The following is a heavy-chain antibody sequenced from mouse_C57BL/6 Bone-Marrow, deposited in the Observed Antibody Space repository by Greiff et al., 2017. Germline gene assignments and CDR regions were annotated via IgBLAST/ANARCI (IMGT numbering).Heavy chain of an antibody. D-gene: IGHD1-1*01. J-gene: IGHJ4*01. V-gene: IGHV14-3*01. CDR3: ARYGSSPYYAMDY. Sequence: VQLQQSVAELVRPGASVKLSCTASGFNIKNTYMHWVKQRPEQGLEWIGRIDPANGNPKYAPKFQGKATITADTSSNTAYLQRSSLTSEDTAIXYCARYGSSPYYAMDYWGQGTSVTVSS. CDR1: GFNIKNTY. CDR2: IDPANGNP.